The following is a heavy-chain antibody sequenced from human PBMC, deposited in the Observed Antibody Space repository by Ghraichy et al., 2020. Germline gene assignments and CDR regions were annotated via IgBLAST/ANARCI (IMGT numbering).Heavy chain of an antibody. D-gene: IGHD6-6*01. CDR3: AKEYSSSSACFDY. J-gene: IGHJ4*02. CDR2: ISYDGSNK. V-gene: IGHV3-30*18. Sequence: GESLNISCAASGFTFSSYGMHWVRQAPGKGLEWVAVISYDGSNKYYADSVKGRFTISRDNSKNTLYLQMNSLRAEDTAVYYCAKEYSSSSACFDYWGQRTLVTVSS. CDR1: GFTFSSYG.